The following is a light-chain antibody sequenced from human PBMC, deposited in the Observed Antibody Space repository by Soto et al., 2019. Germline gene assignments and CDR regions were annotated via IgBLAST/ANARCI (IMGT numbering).Light chain of an antibody. J-gene: IGLJ1*01. CDR3: NSYSSTSFYV. Sequence: QSALAQPASMSGSPGQSITISCTGSGSDIATFNYVSWYQQYPGKAPNLLIYQVTSRASGVSHRFSGSKSGNTAALTISGLQPEDEAEYYCNSYSSTSFYVFGTGTKVTVL. CDR1: GSDIATFNY. CDR2: QVT. V-gene: IGLV2-14*01.